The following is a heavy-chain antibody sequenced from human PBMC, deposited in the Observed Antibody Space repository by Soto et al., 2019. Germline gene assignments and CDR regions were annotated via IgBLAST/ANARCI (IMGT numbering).Heavy chain of an antibody. D-gene: IGHD1-20*01. J-gene: IGHJ4*01. Sequence: QVQLMQSGAEVRKPGASVKVSCKASGYTFTDYDINWVRQATGQGLEWLGWMTPKSGYTGYAQKFQGRVTLTRDTSRGTAYMELSSLTSEDTAVYYCTRNLYNTGDFDHWGHGTLVTVSS. V-gene: IGHV1-8*02. CDR1: GYTFTDYD. CDR2: MTPKSGYT. CDR3: TRNLYNTGDFDH.